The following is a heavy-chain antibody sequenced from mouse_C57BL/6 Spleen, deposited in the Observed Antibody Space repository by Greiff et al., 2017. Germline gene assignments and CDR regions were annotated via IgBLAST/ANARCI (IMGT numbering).Heavy chain of an antibody. V-gene: IGHV3-6*01. Sequence: DVKLQESGPGLVKPSQSLSLTCSVTGYSITSGYYWNWIRQFPGNKLEWMGYISYDGSNNYNPSLKNRISITRDTSKNQFFLKLNSVTTEDTATYYCARDNYGSIYFDYWGQGTTLTVSS. J-gene: IGHJ2*01. D-gene: IGHD1-1*01. CDR1: GYSITSGYY. CDR3: ARDNYGSIYFDY. CDR2: ISYDGSN.